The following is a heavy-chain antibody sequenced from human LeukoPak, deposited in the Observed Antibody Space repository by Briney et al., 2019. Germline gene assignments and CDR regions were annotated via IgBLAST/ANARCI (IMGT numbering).Heavy chain of an antibody. Sequence: GASVKVSCKASGYTFTSYYMHWVRQAPGQGLEWMGWINPNSGGTNYAQKFQGRVTMTRDTSISTAYMELSRLRSDDTAVYYCARSPLYTMIVVVASYYYYGMDVWGQGTTVTVSS. D-gene: IGHD3-22*01. CDR2: INPNSGGT. CDR3: ARSPLYTMIVVVASYYYYGMDV. V-gene: IGHV1-2*02. J-gene: IGHJ6*02. CDR1: GYTFTSYY.